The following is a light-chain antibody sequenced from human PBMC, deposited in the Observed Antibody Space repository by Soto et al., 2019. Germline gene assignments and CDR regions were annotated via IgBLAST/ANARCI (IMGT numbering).Light chain of an antibody. J-gene: IGKJ1*01. CDR3: QQYHRYST. Sequence: DIQMTQSPSTLSASVGDRVTITCRASQSINAWLAWYQQKPGKAPKPLIYDVSTLDSGVPSRFSGSASGTEFTLTISSLESDDFATYYCQQYHRYSTFGQGTRVDIK. CDR1: QSINAW. V-gene: IGKV1-5*01. CDR2: DVS.